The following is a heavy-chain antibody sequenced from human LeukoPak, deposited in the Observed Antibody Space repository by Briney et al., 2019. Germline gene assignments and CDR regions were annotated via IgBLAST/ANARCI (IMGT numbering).Heavy chain of an antibody. CDR2: ISGSGGST. CDR1: GFAFSSYA. Sequence: GGSLRLSCAASGFAFSSYAMSWVRQAPGKGLEWVSAISGSGGSTYYADSVKGRFTISRDNSKNTLYLRMSSLRAEDTAVYYCAKELSYAVTYDYWGQGTLVTVSS. V-gene: IGHV3-23*01. D-gene: IGHD4-17*01. J-gene: IGHJ4*02. CDR3: AKELSYAVTYDY.